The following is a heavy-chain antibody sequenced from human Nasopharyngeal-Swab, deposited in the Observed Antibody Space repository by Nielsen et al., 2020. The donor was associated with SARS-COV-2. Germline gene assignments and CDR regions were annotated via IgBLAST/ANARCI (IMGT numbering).Heavy chain of an antibody. D-gene: IGHD7-27*01. CDR2: INPNSGGT. CDR1: GYTFTGYY. Sequence: ASVKVSCKASGYTFTGYYMHWVRQAPGQGLEWMGWINPNSGGTNYAQKFQGRVTMTRDTSISTAYMELGRLRSDDTAVYYCARDDLTAYDAFDIWGQGTMVTVSS. J-gene: IGHJ3*02. CDR3: ARDDLTAYDAFDI. V-gene: IGHV1-2*02.